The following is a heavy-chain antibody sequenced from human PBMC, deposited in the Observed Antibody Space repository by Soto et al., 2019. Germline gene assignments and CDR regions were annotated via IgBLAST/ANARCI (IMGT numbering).Heavy chain of an antibody. CDR1: GDTISTGGYT. Sequence: SETLSLTCDVSGDTISTGGYTWAWIRQPPGKALEWIGHTYHSGNPYYNPSLKSRVIISVDRSKNQFSLKLSSVTAVDTAVYYCARGLRFLEWLSYYYGMDVWRQGTTVTVSS. J-gene: IGHJ6*02. V-gene: IGHV4-30-2*01. CDR3: ARGLRFLEWLSYYYGMDV. CDR2: TYHSGNP. D-gene: IGHD3-3*01.